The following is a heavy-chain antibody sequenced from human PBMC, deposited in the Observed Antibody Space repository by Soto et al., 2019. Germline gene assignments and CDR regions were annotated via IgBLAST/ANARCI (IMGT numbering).Heavy chain of an antibody. J-gene: IGHJ4*02. CDR1: GFTFSSYA. CDR2: ISASGGSA. CDR3: AKGRFSSSWYRDLDY. D-gene: IGHD6-13*01. V-gene: IGHV3-23*01. Sequence: PGGSLRRSCVASGFTFSSYAMSWVRQAPGKGLQWVSAISASGGSAYYADSVEGRFTISRDNSKNTLYLQMNSLRAEDTAVYYCAKGRFSSSWYRDLDYWGQGTLVTVSS.